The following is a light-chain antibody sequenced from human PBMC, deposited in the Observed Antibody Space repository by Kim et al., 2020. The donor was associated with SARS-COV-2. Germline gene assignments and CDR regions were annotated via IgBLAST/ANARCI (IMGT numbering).Light chain of an antibody. J-gene: IGKJ4*01. CDR1: HGVSSY. CDR2: DAA. CDR3: QQRSNWPLT. Sequence: LCPRDRATLPCRASHGVSSYLAWYQQRPGQAPRLLIYDAANRATGIPPRFSGSGSGTDFTLTISSLEPEDFAIYYCQQRSNWPLTFGGGTKVDIK. V-gene: IGKV3-11*01.